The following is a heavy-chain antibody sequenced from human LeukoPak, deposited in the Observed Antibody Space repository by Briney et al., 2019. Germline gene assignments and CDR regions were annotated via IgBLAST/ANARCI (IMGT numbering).Heavy chain of an antibody. V-gene: IGHV3-23*01. D-gene: IGHD3-3*01. CDR1: GFTFSSYA. CDR3: AKDVRAGYDFWSGYYAFDI. J-gene: IGHJ3*02. CDR2: ISGSGGST. Sequence: GGSLRLSCAASGFTFSSYAMSWVRQAPGKGLEWVSAISGSGGSTYYADSVKGRFTISRDNSKNTLYLQMNSLRAEDTAVYYCAKDVRAGYDFWSGYYAFDIWGQGTMVTVSS.